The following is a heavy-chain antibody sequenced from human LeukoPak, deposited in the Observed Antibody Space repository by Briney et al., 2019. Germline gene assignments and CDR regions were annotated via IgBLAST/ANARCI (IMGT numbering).Heavy chain of an antibody. V-gene: IGHV3-11*05. CDR3: ARGSMRMATAGLADY. D-gene: IGHD5-24*01. CDR1: GFTFSDYY. Sequence: GGSLRLSCEASGFTFSDYYMNWIRQAPGKGLEWVSYISSSSSYTNYADSVKGRFTISRDNPKNSLYPQMNSLRAEDTAVYYCARGSMRMATAGLADYWGQGTLVTVSS. J-gene: IGHJ4*02. CDR2: ISSSSSYT.